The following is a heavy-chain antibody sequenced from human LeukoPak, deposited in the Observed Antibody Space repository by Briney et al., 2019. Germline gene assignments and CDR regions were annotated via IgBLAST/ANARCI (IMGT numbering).Heavy chain of an antibody. CDR2: INYSGSP. D-gene: IGHD6-13*01. CDR1: GGSINSYY. CDR3: ARHIYSSWDRAFDI. V-gene: IGHV4-59*08. J-gene: IGHJ3*02. Sequence: SETLSHTCTVSGGSINSYYWSWIRQPPGKGLEGVGDINYSGSPNYNPYLKRRRPIYVDASKNHSLLKLSSVTAADTAVYYCARHIYSSWDRAFDIWGQGTMVTVSS.